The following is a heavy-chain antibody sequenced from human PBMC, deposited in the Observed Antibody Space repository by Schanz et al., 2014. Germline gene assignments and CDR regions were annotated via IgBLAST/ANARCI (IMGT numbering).Heavy chain of an antibody. CDR3: ARDGVDAAAGGNY. D-gene: IGHD6-13*01. CDR2: ISPYNGNT. CDR1: GYTFTSDS. Sequence: QVQLVQSGAEVKKPGASVKVSCKASGYTFTSDSMHWVRQAPGQGLEWMGWISPYNGNTNYAQKLQGRVTMTADTSTSTAYMDLRSLRSEDTAVYYCARDGVDAAAGGNYWGQGTLVTVSS. V-gene: IGHV1-18*04. J-gene: IGHJ4*02.